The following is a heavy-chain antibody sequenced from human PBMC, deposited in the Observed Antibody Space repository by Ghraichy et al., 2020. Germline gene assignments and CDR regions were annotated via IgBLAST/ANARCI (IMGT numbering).Heavy chain of an antibody. CDR1: GFTFNEYA. CDR2: INWNSGKT. J-gene: IGHJ3*02. V-gene: IGHV3-9*01. Sequence: SLNISCAASGFTFNEYAMHWVRQVPGKGLEWVSGINWNSGKTRYADSVKGRFTISRDNVKNTLYLQMNSLRPEDTALYYCAKDLASAWYFVGFDIWGQGTLVTVSS. CDR3: AKDLASAWYFVGFDI. D-gene: IGHD6-19*01.